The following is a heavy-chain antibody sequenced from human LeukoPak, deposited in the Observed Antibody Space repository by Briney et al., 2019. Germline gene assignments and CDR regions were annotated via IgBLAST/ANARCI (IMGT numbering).Heavy chain of an antibody. CDR1: GFTFSSYA. J-gene: IGHJ4*02. V-gene: IGHV3-23*01. Sequence: GGSLRLSRAASGFTFSSYAMSWVRQAPGKRLEWVSAISGSGGSTYYADSVKGRFTISRDNSKNTLYLQMNSLRAEDTAVYYCAKDLEYYYDSSGYLWGQGTLVTVSS. CDR3: AKDLEYYYDSSGYL. CDR2: ISGSGGST. D-gene: IGHD3-22*01.